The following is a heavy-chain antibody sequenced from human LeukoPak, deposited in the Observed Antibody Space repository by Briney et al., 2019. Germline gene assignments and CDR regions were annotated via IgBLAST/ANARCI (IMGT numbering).Heavy chain of an antibody. CDR1: GFTFDDYA. CDR3: ANGLRIPEFSG. CDR2: ISWNSGSI. Sequence: GRSLRLSCAASGFTFDDYAMHWVRQAPGKGLEWVSGISWNSGSIGYADSVKGRFTISRDNAKNSLYLQMNSLRAEDTALYYCANGLRIPEFSGCGQGTLVTVSS. J-gene: IGHJ4*02. D-gene: IGHD2/OR15-2a*01. V-gene: IGHV3-9*01.